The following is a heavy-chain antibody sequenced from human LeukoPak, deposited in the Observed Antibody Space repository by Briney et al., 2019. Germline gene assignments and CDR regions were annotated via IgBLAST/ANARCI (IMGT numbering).Heavy chain of an antibody. CDR2: IYYSGST. J-gene: IGHJ4*02. CDR1: GGSISSYY. D-gene: IGHD6-19*01. Sequence: SETLSLTCTVSGGSISSYYWSWIRQPPGKGLEWIGYIYYSGSTNYNPSLKSRVTISVDTSKNQFSLKLSSVTAADTAVYYCARSKASSGWHIHTDYWGQGTLVTVSS. V-gene: IGHV4-59*08. CDR3: ARSKASSGWHIHTDY.